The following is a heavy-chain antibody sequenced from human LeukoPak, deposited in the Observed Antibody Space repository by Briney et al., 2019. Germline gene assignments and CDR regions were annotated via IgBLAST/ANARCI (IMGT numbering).Heavy chain of an antibody. Sequence: PSETLSLTCAVYGGSFSGYSWNWIRQPPVKGLEWIGEINHSGGTNYNPSLKSRVTISVDTSKKQFSLKLSSVTAADTAVYYCATVELSYWGQGTLVTVSS. J-gene: IGHJ4*02. CDR3: ATVELSY. CDR2: INHSGGT. CDR1: GGSFSGYS. V-gene: IGHV4-34*01. D-gene: IGHD1-7*01.